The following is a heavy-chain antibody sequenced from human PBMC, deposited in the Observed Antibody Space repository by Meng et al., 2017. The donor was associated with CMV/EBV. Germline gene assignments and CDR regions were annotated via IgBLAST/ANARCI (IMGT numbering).Heavy chain of an antibody. Sequence: GESLKISCAASGFTFSSYSMNWVRQAPGKGLEWVSSISSSSSYIYYADSVKGRFTISRDNAKNSLYLQMNSLRAEDTAVYYCARGLGRFLEWLPHFDYWGQGTLVTVSS. D-gene: IGHD3-3*01. J-gene: IGHJ4*02. CDR2: ISSSSSYI. CDR1: GFTFSSYS. V-gene: IGHV3-21*01. CDR3: ARGLGRFLEWLPHFDY.